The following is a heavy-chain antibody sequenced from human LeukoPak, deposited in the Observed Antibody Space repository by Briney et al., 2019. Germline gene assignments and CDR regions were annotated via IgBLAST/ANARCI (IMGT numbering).Heavy chain of an antibody. CDR2: IYYSGST. D-gene: IGHD4-11*01. J-gene: IGHJ6*03. CDR1: GGSISSSSYY. Sequence: PSETLSLTCTVSGGSISSSSYYWGWIRQPPGTGLEWIGSIYYSGSTYYNPSLKSRVTISVDTSKNQFSLKLSSGTAADTAVYYCVRLYSNYDYMDVWGKGTTVTVSS. V-gene: IGHV4-39*01. CDR3: VRLYSNYDYMDV.